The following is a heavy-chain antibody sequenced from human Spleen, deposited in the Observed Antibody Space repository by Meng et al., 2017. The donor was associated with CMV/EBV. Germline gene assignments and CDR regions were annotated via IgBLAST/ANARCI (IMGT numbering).Heavy chain of an antibody. D-gene: IGHD5-24*01. CDR1: GASVNSGRYF. J-gene: IGHJ4*02. V-gene: IGHV4-61*01. Sequence: SETLSLTCSVSGASVNSGRYFWSWIRQPPGQGLEWIGYMYDSANSNYNPSLKSRVLISGGTSKNQFSLRLRSVTAADTAVYYCVGTTLVDGYNYDVPEHWGQGILVTVSS. CDR2: MYDSANS. CDR3: VGTTLVDGYNYDVPEH.